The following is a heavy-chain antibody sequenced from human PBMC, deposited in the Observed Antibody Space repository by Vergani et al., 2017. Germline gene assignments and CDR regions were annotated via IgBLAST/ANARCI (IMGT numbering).Heavy chain of an antibody. CDR1: GYTFTDYY. CDR2: VDPEDGET. CDR3: ATENRPIPMIVGVGFDP. Sequence: EVQLVQSGAEVQKPGATVKISCKVSGYTFTDYYMHWVQQAHGKGLEWMGLVDPEDGETIYAEKLQGRVTITADTSTDTAYMELSSLRSEDTALYYCATENRPIPMIVGVGFDPWGQGTLVTVSS. J-gene: IGHJ5*02. D-gene: IGHD3-22*01. V-gene: IGHV1-69-2*01.